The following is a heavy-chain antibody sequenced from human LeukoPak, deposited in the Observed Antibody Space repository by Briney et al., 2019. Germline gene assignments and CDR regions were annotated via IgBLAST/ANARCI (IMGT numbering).Heavy chain of an antibody. J-gene: IGHJ4*02. V-gene: IGHV3-30*03. CDR1: GFTFSNCG. CDR3: SRETSSAYYYFDY. D-gene: IGHD3-22*01. CDR2: ISYDGSNK. Sequence: GGSLRLSCAASGFTFSNCGMHWVRQAPGKGLEWVAVISYDGSNKYYVDSVKGRFTISRDNSKNTLYLQMNSLRAEDTAVYFCSRETSSAYYYFDYWGQGTLVTVSS.